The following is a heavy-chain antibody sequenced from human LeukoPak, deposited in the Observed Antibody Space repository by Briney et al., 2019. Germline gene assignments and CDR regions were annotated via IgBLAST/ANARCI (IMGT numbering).Heavy chain of an antibody. CDR2: IYYSGST. CDR3: ARITLRVAGTVDY. J-gene: IGHJ4*02. D-gene: IGHD6-19*01. Sequence: SETLSLTCTVSGGSISSSSYYWGWIRQPPGKGLEWIGSIYYSGSTYYNPSLKSRVTISVDTSKNQFSLKLSSVTAADTAVYYCARITLRVAGTVDYWGQGTLATVSS. CDR1: GGSISSSSYY. V-gene: IGHV4-39*01.